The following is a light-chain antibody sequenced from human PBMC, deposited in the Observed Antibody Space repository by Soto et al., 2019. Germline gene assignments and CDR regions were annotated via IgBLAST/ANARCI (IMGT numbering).Light chain of an antibody. CDR2: TAS. Sequence: DIRMTQSPSSVSASVGDRVTITRRASQGVSTWLAWYQQKPGKAPNLLIYTASSLQSGVPSRFSGSGSGTDFTLTISSLQPEDFATYYCQQTTTFPLTFGGGTKVEI. CDR1: QGVSTW. CDR3: QQTTTFPLT. J-gene: IGKJ4*01. V-gene: IGKV1D-12*01.